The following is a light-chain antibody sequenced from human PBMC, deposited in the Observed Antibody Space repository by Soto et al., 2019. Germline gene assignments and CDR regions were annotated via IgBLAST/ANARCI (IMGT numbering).Light chain of an antibody. CDR1: QSVSNNF. CDR2: GAS. V-gene: IGKV3-20*01. CDR3: QQYGGSPPT. J-gene: IGKJ1*01. Sequence: EIVLTQSPGTLSLSPGESAALSCRASQSVSNNFLAWYQRKPGQAPRLLIYGASYRATDIPYRFSGSGSGTDFTLTITRLETDDFAVYYCQQYGGSPPTFGQGTKVEVK.